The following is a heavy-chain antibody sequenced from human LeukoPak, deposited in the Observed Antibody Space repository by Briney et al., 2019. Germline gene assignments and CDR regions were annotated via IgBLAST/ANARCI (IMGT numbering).Heavy chain of an antibody. CDR3: VRGSTLRHYQC. J-gene: IGHJ4*02. V-gene: IGHV4-39*01. D-gene: IGHD3-16*01. CDR2: IYYSGST. CDR1: GGSISSSSYY. Sequence: SETLSLTCTVSGGSISSSSYYWGWIRRPPGKGLEWIGSIYYSGSTYYNPSLKSRTTVSVDTSKNQSSLKLSSVTAADTAVYYCVRGSTLRHYQCWGQGTLVTVSS.